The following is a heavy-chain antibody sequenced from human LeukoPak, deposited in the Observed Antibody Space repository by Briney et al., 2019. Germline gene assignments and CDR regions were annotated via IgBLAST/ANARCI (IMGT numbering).Heavy chain of an antibody. Sequence: GGSLRLSCAASGFTFSSYTMNWVRQAPGKGLEWVSYISTSSSTIYYADSVKGRFTVSRDNAKNSLYLQMNSLRDEDTAVYYCARAYSSSSGSDGFDIWGQGTVVTVSS. V-gene: IGHV3-48*02. CDR1: GFTFSSYT. J-gene: IGHJ3*02. D-gene: IGHD6-6*01. CDR3: ARAYSSSSGSDGFDI. CDR2: ISTSSSTI.